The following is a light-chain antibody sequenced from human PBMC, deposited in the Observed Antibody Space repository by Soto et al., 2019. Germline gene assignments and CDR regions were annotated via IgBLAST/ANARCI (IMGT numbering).Light chain of an antibody. CDR3: QSYDNSLSGWV. Sequence: QPVLAQPPAVSGAPGQRVTISCTGSSSNIGTGYDLHWYQQLPGTAPRLLIYAYTNRPSGVPDRFSGSKSATSAYLAITLLQAEDEADYYCQSYDNSLSGWVFGGGTKLTVL. CDR2: AYT. J-gene: IGLJ3*02. V-gene: IGLV1-40*01. CDR1: SSNIGTGYD.